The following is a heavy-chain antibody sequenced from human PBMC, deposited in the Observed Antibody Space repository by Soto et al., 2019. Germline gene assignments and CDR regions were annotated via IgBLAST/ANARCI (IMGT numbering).Heavy chain of an antibody. CDR2: SYKSATT. D-gene: IGHD7-27*01. CDR1: GDSISNLDYF. J-gene: IGHJ5*01. V-gene: IGHV4-30-4*01. Sequence: PSETLSLTCSVSGDSISNLDYFWAWIRQPPGQALEYIGYSYKSATTYYNPSFESRVAISVDTSKSQFSLNVTSVTAADTDVYFCARGRYCLTGRCFPNWFDSWGQGALVTVSS. CDR3: ARGRYCLTGRCFPNWFDS.